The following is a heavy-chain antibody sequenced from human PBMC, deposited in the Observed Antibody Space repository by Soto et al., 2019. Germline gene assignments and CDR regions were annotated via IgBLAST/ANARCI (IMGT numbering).Heavy chain of an antibody. D-gene: IGHD2-2*01. V-gene: IGHV1-24*01. Sequence: ASVKVSCKVSGYTLTELSMHWVRQAPGKGLEWMGGFDPEDGETIYAQKFQGRVTMTEDTSTDTAYMELSSLRSEDTAVYYCASEVVVVGGRDYYYMDVWGKGTTVTVSS. CDR3: ASEVVVVGGRDYYYMDV. CDR1: GYTLTELS. J-gene: IGHJ6*03. CDR2: FDPEDGET.